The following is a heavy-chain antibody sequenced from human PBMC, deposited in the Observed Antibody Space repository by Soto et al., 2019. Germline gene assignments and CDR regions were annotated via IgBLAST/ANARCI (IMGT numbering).Heavy chain of an antibody. D-gene: IGHD4-17*01. CDR2: INPSGGST. V-gene: IGHV1-46*03. CDR1: GNTLTQYY. CDR3: ARDRYGDYYYYYMDV. J-gene: IGHJ6*03. Sequence: ASVKVSWKASGNTLTQYYMHWGRQAPGQGLEWMGIINPSGGSTSYAQKFQGRVTMTRDTSTSTVYMELSSLRSEDTAVYYCARDRYGDYYYYYMDVWGEGTTVTVSS.